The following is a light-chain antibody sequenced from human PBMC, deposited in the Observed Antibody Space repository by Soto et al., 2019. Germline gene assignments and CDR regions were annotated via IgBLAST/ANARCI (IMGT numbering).Light chain of an antibody. CDR2: RNN. Sequence: QSVLTQPPSASGTPGQRVTISCSGSSSNIGSNYVYWYQQLPGTAPKLLIYRNNQRPSGVPERFSGSKSGTSASLAISGLRSGVGADYNCPAGDDTLSGVVSGGVTKLTVL. V-gene: IGLV1-47*01. CDR3: PAGDDTLSGVV. J-gene: IGLJ2*01. CDR1: SSNIGSNY.